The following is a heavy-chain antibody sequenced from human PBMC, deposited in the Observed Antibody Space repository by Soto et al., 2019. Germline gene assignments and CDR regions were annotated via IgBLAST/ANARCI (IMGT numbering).Heavy chain of an antibody. CDR2: INPSGGST. J-gene: IGHJ4*02. CDR3: ARPQGGAYCGGDCYAEFDY. CDR1: GYTFTSYY. D-gene: IGHD2-21*02. V-gene: IGHV1-46*01. Sequence: QVQLVQSGAEVKKPGASVKVSCKASGYTFTSYYMHWVRQAPGQGLEWMGIINPSGGSTSYAQKFKGRVTMTRDTSTSTVYMELSSLRSEDTAVYYCARPQGGAYCGGDCYAEFDYWGQGTLVTVSS.